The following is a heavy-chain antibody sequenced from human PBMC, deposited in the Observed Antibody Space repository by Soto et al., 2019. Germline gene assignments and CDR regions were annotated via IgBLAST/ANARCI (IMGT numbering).Heavy chain of an antibody. D-gene: IGHD2-2*01. Sequence: PVGSLRLSCVGSGFIFSGYSMAWVRQAPGRGLEWVASISSRSTNIDYADSVKGRFSISRDNANNLVSLQMSSLRGEDTALYYCAKFTEPGYSSIWYYFEYWGQGTPVTVSS. CDR3: AKFTEPGYSSIWYYFEY. V-gene: IGHV3-21*06. J-gene: IGHJ4*02. CDR2: ISSRSTNI. CDR1: GFIFSGYS.